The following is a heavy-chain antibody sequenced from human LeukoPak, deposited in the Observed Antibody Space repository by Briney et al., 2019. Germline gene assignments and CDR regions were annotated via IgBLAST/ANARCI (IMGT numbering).Heavy chain of an antibody. J-gene: IGHJ4*02. V-gene: IGHV3-23*01. D-gene: IGHD4-17*01. Sequence: GGSLRLSCAASGFTFSNYAMSWVRQAPGRGLEWVSVISGSSGLTYYADSVKGRFTISRDNSKNTLFLQMNSLRAEDTAVYYCARRGESASYGDYRFDYWGQGTLVTVSS. CDR2: ISGSSGLT. CDR1: GFTFSNYA. CDR3: ARRGESASYGDYRFDY.